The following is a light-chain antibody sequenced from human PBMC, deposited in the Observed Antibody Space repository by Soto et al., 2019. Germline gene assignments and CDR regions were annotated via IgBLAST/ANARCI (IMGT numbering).Light chain of an antibody. CDR3: SSYTSSSTLD. V-gene: IGLV2-14*01. J-gene: IGLJ1*01. Sequence: QSVLTQPASVSGSPGQSMTMSWTGTSSDVGGYNYVSWYQQHPGKAPKLMIYEVSNRPSGVSNRFSGSKSGNTASLTISGLQAEDEADYYCSSYTSSSTLDFGTGTKVTVL. CDR2: EVS. CDR1: SSDVGGYNY.